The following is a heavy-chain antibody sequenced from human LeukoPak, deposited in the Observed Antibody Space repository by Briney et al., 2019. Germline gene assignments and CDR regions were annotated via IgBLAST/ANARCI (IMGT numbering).Heavy chain of an antibody. CDR3: AREITTVNFDY. Sequence: ASVMVCCTPSAYTFTNYGIICVRQAPGQGLQWTGWVSRYNSNTNYAQMIQGRVTMTTDTNTKTAYMELRSLRSHDSAVYFCAREITTVNFDYWGQGTLVTVSS. CDR2: VSRYNSNT. J-gene: IGHJ4*02. CDR1: AYTFTNYG. V-gene: IGHV1-18*01. D-gene: IGHD1-1*01.